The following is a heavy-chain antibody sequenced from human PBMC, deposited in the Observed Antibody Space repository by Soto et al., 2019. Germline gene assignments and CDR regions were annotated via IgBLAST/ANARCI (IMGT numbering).Heavy chain of an antibody. J-gene: IGHJ4*02. CDR2: ISASGGST. CDR3: AKWKGNIGSGYFGLDY. Sequence: PGGSLRLSCAASGFTFSSYAMSWVRRAPGKGLEWVSAISASGGSTYYVDSVKGRFTISRDNSKNTLYLQMNSLRAEDTAVYYCAKWKGNIGSGYFGLDYWGQGTLVTVSS. CDR1: GFTFSSYA. D-gene: IGHD3-22*01. V-gene: IGHV3-23*01.